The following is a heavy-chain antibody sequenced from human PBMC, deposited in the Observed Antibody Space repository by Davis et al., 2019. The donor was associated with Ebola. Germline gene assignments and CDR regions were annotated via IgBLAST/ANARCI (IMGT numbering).Heavy chain of an antibody. V-gene: IGHV1-8*01. CDR1: GYTFTSYD. D-gene: IGHD3-22*01. Sequence: ASVKVSCKASGYTFTSYDINWVRQATGQGLEWMGWMNPNSGNTGYAQKFQGRVTMTRNTSISTAYMELSSLRSEDTAVYYCARETYYYDSSGYSHHYFDYWGQGTLVTVSS. J-gene: IGHJ4*02. CDR2: MNPNSGNT. CDR3: ARETYYYDSSGYSHHYFDY.